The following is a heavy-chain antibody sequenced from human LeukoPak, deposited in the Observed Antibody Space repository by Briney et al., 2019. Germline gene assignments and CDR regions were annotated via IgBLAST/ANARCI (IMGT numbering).Heavy chain of an antibody. CDR1: GFTFSSYS. Sequence: GGSLRLSCAASGFTFSSYSMNWVRQAPGKGLEWVALISYDGSNRYYSDSVKGRSTISRDNSKSTLYLQLNSLRVEDTAVYYCARVGRMWQPLGYYFDYWGQGTLVTVSS. D-gene: IGHD5-12*01. CDR2: ISYDGSNR. CDR3: ARVGRMWQPLGYYFDY. J-gene: IGHJ4*02. V-gene: IGHV3-30*05.